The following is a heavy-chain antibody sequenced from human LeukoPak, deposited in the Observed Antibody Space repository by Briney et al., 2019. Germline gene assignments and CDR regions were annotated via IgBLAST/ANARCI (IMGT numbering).Heavy chain of an antibody. D-gene: IGHD1-26*01. V-gene: IGHV1-24*01. Sequence: ASVKVSCKVSGYTLTELSMHWVRQAPGKGPEGMGGFDPEDGETIYAQKFQGRVTMTEDTSTDTAYMELSGLRSEDTAVYYCATVWELPEGGHYFDYWGQGTLVTVSS. J-gene: IGHJ4*02. CDR3: ATVWELPEGGHYFDY. CDR2: FDPEDGET. CDR1: GYTLTELS.